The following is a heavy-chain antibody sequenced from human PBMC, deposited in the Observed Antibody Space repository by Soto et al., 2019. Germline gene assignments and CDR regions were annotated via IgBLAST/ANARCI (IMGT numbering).Heavy chain of an antibody. J-gene: IGHJ4*02. CDR2: ISPYNGNT. CDR1: GYTFVSYG. V-gene: IGHV1-18*04. D-gene: IGHD3-22*01. Sequence: QIQLVQSAAEVKKPGASVKVSCKTSGYTFVSYGISWVRQAPGQGLEWMGWISPYNGNTNFAQRFRGRVTLTTDTSTDIVYLDLRSLKSDDTAVYYCSSDQNFFDTIGYYENCGQRTLITVSS. CDR3: SSDQNFFDTIGYYEN.